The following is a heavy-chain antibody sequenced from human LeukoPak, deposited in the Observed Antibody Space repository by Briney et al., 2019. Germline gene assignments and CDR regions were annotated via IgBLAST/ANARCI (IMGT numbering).Heavy chain of an antibody. V-gene: IGHV4-4*07. CDR2: IYSSGST. J-gene: IGHJ4*02. D-gene: IGHD6-19*01. CDR3: AREVGQYSSGWLSSEFYFDY. CDR1: GGSISSYY. Sequence: SETLSLTCTVSGGSISSYYWSWIRQPAGKGLEWIGRIYSSGSTNYNPSLKSRVTMSVDTSKNQFSLNLSSVTAADTAVYYCAREVGQYSSGWLSSEFYFDYWGQGTLVTVSS.